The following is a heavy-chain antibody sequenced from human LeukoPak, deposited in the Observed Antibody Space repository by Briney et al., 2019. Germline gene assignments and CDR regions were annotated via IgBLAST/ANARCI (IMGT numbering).Heavy chain of an antibody. Sequence: ASVKVSCKASGYTFTSYAMHWVRQAPGQRLEWMGWINAGNGNTKYSQKFQGRVTITRDTSASTAYMELRSLRSDDTAVYYCARDKRRWELTDDAFDIWGQGTMVTVSS. CDR3: ARDKRRWELTDDAFDI. CDR1: GYTFTSYA. J-gene: IGHJ3*02. D-gene: IGHD1-26*01. V-gene: IGHV1-3*01. CDR2: INAGNGNT.